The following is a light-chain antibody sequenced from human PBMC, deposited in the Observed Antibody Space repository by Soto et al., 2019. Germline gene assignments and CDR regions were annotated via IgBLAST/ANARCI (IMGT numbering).Light chain of an antibody. CDR1: QSISSW. CDR2: DAS. Sequence: DIHMTQSPSTLCASLGERVTITCRASQSISSWLAWYQQKPGKAPKLLIYDASSLESGVPSRFSGSGSGTEFTLTISSLQPDDFATYYCQQYNSYSEAFGQGTKVDIK. CDR3: QQYNSYSEA. J-gene: IGKJ1*01. V-gene: IGKV1-5*01.